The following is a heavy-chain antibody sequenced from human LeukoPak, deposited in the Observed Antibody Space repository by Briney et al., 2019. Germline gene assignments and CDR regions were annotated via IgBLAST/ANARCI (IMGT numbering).Heavy chain of an antibody. D-gene: IGHD3-22*01. Sequence: ASVKVSCKASGGTFSSYTISWVRQAPGQGLEWMGRIIPILGIANYAQKFQGRVTITADKSTSTAYMELSSLRSEDTAVYYCARYYYDSSGYYYFDYWGQGPLATVSS. CDR1: GGTFSSYT. V-gene: IGHV1-69*02. J-gene: IGHJ4*02. CDR3: ARYYYDSSGYYYFDY. CDR2: IIPILGIA.